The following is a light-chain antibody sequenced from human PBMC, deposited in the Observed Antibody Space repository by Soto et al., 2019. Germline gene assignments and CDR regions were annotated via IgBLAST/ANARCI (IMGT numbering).Light chain of an antibody. J-gene: IGKJ1*01. Sequence: EIVLTQSPATLSLSPGERATLSCRASQSVSRHLAWYQQKPGQAPRLLIYDASNRATGIPARFSGNGSGTDFTLTISSLEPEDFAVYYCQQRSNWLSFGQGTKVDIK. CDR1: QSVSRH. CDR3: QQRSNWLS. V-gene: IGKV3-11*01. CDR2: DAS.